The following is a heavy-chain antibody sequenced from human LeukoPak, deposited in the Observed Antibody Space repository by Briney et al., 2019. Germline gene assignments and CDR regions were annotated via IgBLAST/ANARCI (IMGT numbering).Heavy chain of an antibody. Sequence: GGSLRLSCAASGFTFSSYEMNWVRQAPGKGLEWVSYISSSGSTIYYADSVKGRFTISRDNAKNSLYLQMNSLRAEDTAVYYCARGYYDFWSGSGQTNWFDPWGQANLVTVSS. D-gene: IGHD3-3*01. CDR2: ISSSGSTI. CDR3: ARGYYDFWSGSGQTNWFDP. CDR1: GFTFSSYE. V-gene: IGHV3-48*03. J-gene: IGHJ5*02.